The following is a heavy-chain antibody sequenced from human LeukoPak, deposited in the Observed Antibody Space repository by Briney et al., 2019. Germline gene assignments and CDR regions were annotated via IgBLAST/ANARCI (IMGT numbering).Heavy chain of an antibody. CDR3: ANTRISGSNFDY. J-gene: IGHJ4*02. D-gene: IGHD3-22*01. CDR2: VDPEDGET. Sequence: ASVKISCKVSGYTFTDYYMRWVQQAPGKGLEWMGLVDPEDGETIYAEKFQGRVTITADTSTDTAYMELSSLRSEDTAVYYCANTRISGSNFDYWGQGTLVTVSS. CDR1: GYTFTDYY. V-gene: IGHV1-69-2*01.